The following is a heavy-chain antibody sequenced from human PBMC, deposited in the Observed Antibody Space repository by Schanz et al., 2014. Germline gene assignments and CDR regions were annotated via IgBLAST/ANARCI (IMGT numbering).Heavy chain of an antibody. CDR1: GGTFSRLT. V-gene: IGHV1-69*16. Sequence: QVQLVQSGAEVKKPGSSVKVSCKASGGTFSRLTFSWVRQAPGQGLEWMGWINAANGNTRYSQKFQGRVTITRDTSASTAYMELSSLRSEDTAVYYCASSGAGYSSSWDFDYWGQGTLVAVSS. CDR3: ASSGAGYSSSWDFDY. D-gene: IGHD6-13*01. J-gene: IGHJ4*02. CDR2: INAANGNT.